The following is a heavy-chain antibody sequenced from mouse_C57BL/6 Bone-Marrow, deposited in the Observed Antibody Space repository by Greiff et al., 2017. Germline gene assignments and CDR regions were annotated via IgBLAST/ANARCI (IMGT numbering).Heavy chain of an antibody. V-gene: IGHV14-4*01. CDR2: IDPENGDT. CDR3: TFYGSSPDY. J-gene: IGHJ2*01. CDR1: GFNIKDDY. D-gene: IGHD1-1*01. Sequence: EVQLQQSGAELVRPGASVKLSCTASGFNIKDDYMHWVKQRPEQGLEWIGWIDPENGDTEYASKFQGKATITADTSSNTAYLQLSSLTAEDTAVYYCTFYGSSPDYWGQGTTLTVSS.